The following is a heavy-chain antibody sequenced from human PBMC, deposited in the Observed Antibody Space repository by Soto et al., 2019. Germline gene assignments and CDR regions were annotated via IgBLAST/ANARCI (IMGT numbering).Heavy chain of an antibody. Sequence: SETLSLTCTVSGGSISSYYWSWIRQPPGKGLEWIGYIYYSGSTNYNPSLKSRVTISVDTSKNQFSLKLSSVTAADTAVYYCARVKRYSSSLYYFDYWGQGTLVTVSS. CDR2: IYYSGST. D-gene: IGHD6-13*01. J-gene: IGHJ4*02. CDR3: ARVKRYSSSLYYFDY. V-gene: IGHV4-59*01. CDR1: GGSISSYY.